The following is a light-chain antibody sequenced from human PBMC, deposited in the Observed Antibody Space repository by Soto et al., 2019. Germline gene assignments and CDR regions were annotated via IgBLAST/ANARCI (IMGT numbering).Light chain of an antibody. CDR3: SSFASTHTYV. CDR1: SSDVAFYNH. CDR2: EVN. Sequence: ALTQPASVSGSPGQSITISCTGTSSDVAFYNHVSWYQQHPGKAPKLLIYEVNNRPSGVSHRFSGSKSGNTASLTISGLQAEDEADYYCSSFASTHTYVFGTGTKVTVL. J-gene: IGLJ1*01. V-gene: IGLV2-14*01.